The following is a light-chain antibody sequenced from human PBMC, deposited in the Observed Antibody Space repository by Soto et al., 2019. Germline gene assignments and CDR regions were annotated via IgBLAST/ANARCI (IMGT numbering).Light chain of an antibody. V-gene: IGLV2-14*03. CDR3: SSYTSSSTRV. Sequence: QAALTQPASVAGSPGQSITISCTGTNSGVGAYDFVSWYQQHPDKAPKLMIYEVSNRPSGVSNRFSGSKSVNTATLTISGLQAEDEADYYCSSYTSSSTRVFGTGTKVTVL. CDR1: NSGVGAYDF. CDR2: EVS. J-gene: IGLJ1*01.